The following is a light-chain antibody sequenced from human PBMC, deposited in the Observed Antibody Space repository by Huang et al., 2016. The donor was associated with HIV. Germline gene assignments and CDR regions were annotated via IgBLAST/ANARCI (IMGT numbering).Light chain of an antibody. CDR2: SSS. CDR1: QTISSY. V-gene: IGKV1-39*01. J-gene: IGKJ4*01. CDR3: QQTYTIPLT. Sequence: DIQMTQSPSSLSASVGDRVTITCRASQTISSYLSWYQQKPGKAPKLLIYSSSSLRSVVPSRFSGSVSGTDFTLTISTLQREDFATYYCQQTYTIPLTFGGGTKVEVK.